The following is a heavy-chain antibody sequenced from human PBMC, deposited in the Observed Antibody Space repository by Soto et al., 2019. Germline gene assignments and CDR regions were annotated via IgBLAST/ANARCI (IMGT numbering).Heavy chain of an antibody. D-gene: IGHD5-12*01. CDR1: GRSISESNSY. CDR2: IHHTGST. CDR3: ARPEGGYGSGYSWFDP. V-gene: IGHV4-39*01. J-gene: IGHJ5*02. Sequence: LETLSLTXSVSGRSISESNSYWGWIRQPPGEGLEWIGTIHHTGSTYYNPSLKSRVIISLDTSKNQFSLKLSSVTAADTALYYCARPEGGYGSGYSWFDPWGQGTRVTVSS.